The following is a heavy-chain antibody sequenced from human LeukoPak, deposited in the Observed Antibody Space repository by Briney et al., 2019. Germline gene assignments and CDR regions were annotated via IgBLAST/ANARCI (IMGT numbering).Heavy chain of an antibody. CDR3: ASSYCSSTSCYALFDY. J-gene: IGHJ4*02. D-gene: IGHD2-2*01. Sequence: SVKVSCKASGGTFSSYAISWVRQAPGQGLEWMGGITPIFGTANYAQKFQGRVTITADESTSTAYMELSSLRSEDTAVYYCASSYCSSTSCYALFDYWGQGTLVTVSS. CDR2: ITPIFGTA. V-gene: IGHV1-69*13. CDR1: GGTFSSYA.